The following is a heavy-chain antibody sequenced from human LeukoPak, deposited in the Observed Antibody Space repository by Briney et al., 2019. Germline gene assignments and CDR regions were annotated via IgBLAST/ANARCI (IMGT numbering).Heavy chain of an antibody. CDR3: AAGAVAADFDY. J-gene: IGHJ4*02. CDR2: IYVSGSA. D-gene: IGHD6-19*01. CDR1: GGSISSYY. Sequence: SETLSLTCTVSGGSISSYYWSWIRQPAGKGLEWIGRIYVSGSANNNPSLKSRVTMSVDTSKNQLSLKLSSVTAADTAVYYCAAGAVAADFDYWGQGTLVTVSS. V-gene: IGHV4-4*07.